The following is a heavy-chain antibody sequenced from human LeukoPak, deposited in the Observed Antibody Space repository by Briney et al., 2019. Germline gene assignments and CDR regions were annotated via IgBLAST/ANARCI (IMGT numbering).Heavy chain of an antibody. V-gene: IGHV3-30*18. CDR2: ISYDVSNQ. Sequence: GGSLRLSCAASGFTFRSYGMHWVRQAPGKGLEWVAVISYDVSNQYYADSVKGRFTISRDNSKNMVYLQMNSLRPEDTAVYYCAKALVIVQAGVFGSWGQGTLVTVSS. J-gene: IGHJ4*02. CDR1: GFTFRSYG. D-gene: IGHD2/OR15-2a*01. CDR3: AKALVIVQAGVFGS.